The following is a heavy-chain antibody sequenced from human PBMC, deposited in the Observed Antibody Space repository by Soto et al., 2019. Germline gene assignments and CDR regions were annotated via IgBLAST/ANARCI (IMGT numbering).Heavy chain of an antibody. CDR2: ISAYNGNT. D-gene: IGHD3-3*01. J-gene: IGHJ6*02. CDR1: GYTFTSYG. CDR3: ARDQTYYDFWSGYPYYYYYGMDV. Sequence: ASVRVSCKASGYTFTSYGISWVRQAPGQGLEWMGWISAYNGNTNYAQKLQGRVTMTTGTSTSTAYMELRMLRSDDTAVYYCARDQTYYDFWSGYPYYYYYGMDVWGQGTTVTVSS. V-gene: IGHV1-18*01.